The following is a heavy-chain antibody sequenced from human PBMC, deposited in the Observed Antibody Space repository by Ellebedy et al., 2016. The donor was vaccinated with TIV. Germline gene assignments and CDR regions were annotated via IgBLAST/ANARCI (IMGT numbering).Heavy chain of an antibody. D-gene: IGHD2-8*01. J-gene: IGHJ4*02. Sequence: GGSLRLXXAASGFTFNKFAMSWVRQPPGRGLEWVSTFGSVGDTYYADSVRGRFTISRDTSKNTLYLQMHSLTAEDTAEYYWENRMQGRPVWGQGTLVTVSA. CDR2: FGSVGDT. CDR1: GFTFNKFA. V-gene: IGHV3-23*01. CDR3: ENRMQGRPV.